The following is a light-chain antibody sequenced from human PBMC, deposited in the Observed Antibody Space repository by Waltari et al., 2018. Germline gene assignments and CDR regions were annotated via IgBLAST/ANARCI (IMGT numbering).Light chain of an antibody. Sequence: QSVLTQPPSVSAAPGQKVTISCSGSRSNLGNNYVSWYQHLPGTAPKLLIYDNNMRPSGIPDRFSGSKSGTSATLDITGLQTGDEADYYCATWDNSLSAGVFGGGTKLTVL. CDR3: ATWDNSLSAGV. V-gene: IGLV1-51*01. CDR2: DNN. J-gene: IGLJ2*01. CDR1: RSNLGNNY.